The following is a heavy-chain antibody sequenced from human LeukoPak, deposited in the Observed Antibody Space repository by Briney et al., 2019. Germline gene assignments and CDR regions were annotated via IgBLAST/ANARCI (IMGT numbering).Heavy chain of an antibody. CDR2: LNTDGRIT. Sequence: GGSLRLSCAASEFTLSRHWMHWVRQAPGKGLVWVSRLNTDGRITYYADSVKGRFTISRDSAKNTLYLQLDSLRAEDTAVYYCARGSNNWNDELAFDVWGQGTMVTVSS. D-gene: IGHD1-1*01. V-gene: IGHV3-74*01. J-gene: IGHJ3*01. CDR3: ARGSNNWNDELAFDV. CDR1: EFTLSRHW.